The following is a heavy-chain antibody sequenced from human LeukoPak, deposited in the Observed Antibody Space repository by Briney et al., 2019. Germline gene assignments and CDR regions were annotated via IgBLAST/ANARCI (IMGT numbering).Heavy chain of an antibody. D-gene: IGHD6-19*01. J-gene: IGHJ3*01. Sequence: GVSLRLSCVASGFTFRNYWMSWVRQAPGRGLEWVANIKQDGSDKNYVDSVKGRFTISRDNAKNSLYLQMNSLRAEDTAVYYCERISVAGTPLDTFDVWGQGTIVTVSS. CDR2: IKQDGSDK. CDR1: GFTFRNYW. V-gene: IGHV3-7*01. CDR3: ERISVAGTPLDTFDV.